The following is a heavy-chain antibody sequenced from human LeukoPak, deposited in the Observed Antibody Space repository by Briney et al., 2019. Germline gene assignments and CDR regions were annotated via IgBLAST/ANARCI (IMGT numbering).Heavy chain of an antibody. CDR2: IHHSGTT. V-gene: IGHV4-61*01. CDR1: GGSVSSGSYY. CDR3: ARGRLGATY. J-gene: IGHJ4*02. D-gene: IGHD7-27*01. Sequence: PSETLSLTCTVSGGSVSSGSYYWSWTRQPPGKGLEWIGYIHHSGTTNYSPSLKSRVTISVDMSKNQFFLNLTSVTAADTAVYYCARGRLGATYWGQGTLVTVSS.